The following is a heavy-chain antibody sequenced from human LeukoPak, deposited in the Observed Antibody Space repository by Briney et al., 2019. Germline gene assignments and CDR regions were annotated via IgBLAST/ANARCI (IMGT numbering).Heavy chain of an antibody. Sequence: GGSLTLTCAASGFTLSDACVSWVRQAQGQAREWVGRIKSKSDGGTSDFAAPVKGRLTISRDDSKNMQYLQMNSLKTEYIAVCYCATVSSWGQGTLVTVSS. CDR1: GFTLSDAC. CDR2: IKSKSDGGTS. V-gene: IGHV3-15*01. CDR3: ATVSS. J-gene: IGHJ5*02.